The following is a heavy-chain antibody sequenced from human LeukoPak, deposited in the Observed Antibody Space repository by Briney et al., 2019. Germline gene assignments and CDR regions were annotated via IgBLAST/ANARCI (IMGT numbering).Heavy chain of an antibody. V-gene: IGHV4-39*01. J-gene: IGHJ4*02. CDR2: IYYSGST. CDR1: GGSISTSSYY. D-gene: IGHD5-12*01. Sequence: SETPSLTCTVSGGSISTSSYYWAWIRQPPGKGLEWIGSIYYSGSTFYNPSLKSRVTISGDTSKNQFSLKLSSVTAADTAVYYCARRDIVATIDYWGQGTLVTVSS. CDR3: ARRDIVATIDY.